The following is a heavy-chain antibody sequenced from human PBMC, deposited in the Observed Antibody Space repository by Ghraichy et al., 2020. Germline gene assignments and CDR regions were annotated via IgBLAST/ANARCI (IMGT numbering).Heavy chain of an antibody. D-gene: IGHD6-13*01. CDR1: GFTFSTYP. J-gene: IGHJ4*02. CDR3: ASQTGYIASRSTRPHYFDY. Sequence: GGSLRLSCAASGFTFSTYPMSWVRQTPGKGLEWVSSISGSGSSTDYTDSVKGRFTISRDNSKDTVYLQMSSLRAEDTAMYYCASQTGYIASRSTRPHYFDYWGQGSRVTVSS. CDR2: ISGSGSST. V-gene: IGHV3-23*01.